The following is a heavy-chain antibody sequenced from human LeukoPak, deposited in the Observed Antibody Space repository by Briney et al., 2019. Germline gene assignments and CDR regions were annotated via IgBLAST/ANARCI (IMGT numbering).Heavy chain of an antibody. CDR1: RYAFTGYY. D-gene: IGHD2-15*01. CDR3: ARKGYCSGGSCYLDAFDI. CDR2: INPNSGGT. V-gene: IGHV1-2*02. Sequence: ASVKVSCKASRYAFTGYYMHWVRQAPGQGLEWMGWINPNSGGTNYAQKFQGRVTMTRDTSISTAYMELSRLRSDDTAVYYCARKGYCSGGSCYLDAFDIWGQGTMVTVSS. J-gene: IGHJ3*02.